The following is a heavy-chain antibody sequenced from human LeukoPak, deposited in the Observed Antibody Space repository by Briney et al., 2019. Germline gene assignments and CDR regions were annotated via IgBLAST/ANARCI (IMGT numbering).Heavy chain of an antibody. CDR1: GGSISSYY. J-gene: IGHJ4*02. CDR2: LDYSGST. V-gene: IGHV4-59*12. D-gene: IGHD3-3*01. CDR3: ARSIRLDYDFWSGYSAYYFDY. Sequence: PSETLSLTCTVSGGSISSYYGTWIRQPPGKGLEWIGYLDYSGSTNYNPSLKSRVTISVDTSKNQFSLKVSSVTAADTAVYYCARSIRLDYDFWSGYSAYYFDYWGQGTLVTVSS.